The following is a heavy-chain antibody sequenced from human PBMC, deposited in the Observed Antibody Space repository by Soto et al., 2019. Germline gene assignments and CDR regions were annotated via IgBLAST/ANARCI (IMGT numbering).Heavy chain of an antibody. V-gene: IGHV3-74*01. CDR3: PSAQTFD. CDR2: INSDGRTT. J-gene: IGHJ5*01. Sequence: GGSLRLACAVSGVTFSGSWLQWVSQAPGKGLVWVSRINSDGRTTNYADSVKGRFTISRDNAKDTLYLQMDSLRAFYTAVYYCPSAQTFD. CDR1: GVTFSGSW.